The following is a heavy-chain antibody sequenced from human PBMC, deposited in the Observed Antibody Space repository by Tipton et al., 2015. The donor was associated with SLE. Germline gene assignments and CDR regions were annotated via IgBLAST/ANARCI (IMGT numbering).Heavy chain of an antibody. CDR3: ARGRDSGSPDAFDI. J-gene: IGHJ3*02. CDR1: GGSISSHY. Sequence: LSCTVSGGSISSHYWSWIRQPPGKGLEWIGYIYYSGSTNYNPSLKSRVTISVDTSKNQFSLKLSSVTAADTAVYYCARGRDSGSPDAFDIWGQGTMVTVSS. CDR2: IYYSGST. D-gene: IGHD1-26*01. V-gene: IGHV4-59*11.